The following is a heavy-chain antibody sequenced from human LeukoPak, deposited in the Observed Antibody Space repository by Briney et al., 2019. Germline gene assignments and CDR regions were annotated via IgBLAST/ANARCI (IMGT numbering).Heavy chain of an antibody. D-gene: IGHD6-13*01. CDR3: TAYSSSWYY. CDR2: IRSKAYGGTT. J-gene: IGHJ4*02. V-gene: IGHV3-49*03. Sequence: PGRSLRLSCTASGFTFCDYAMSWFRQAPGKGLEWVGFIRSKAYGGTTEYAASVKGRFTISRDDSKSIAYLQMNSLKTEDTAVYYCTAYSSSWYYWGQGTLVTVSS. CDR1: GFTFCDYA.